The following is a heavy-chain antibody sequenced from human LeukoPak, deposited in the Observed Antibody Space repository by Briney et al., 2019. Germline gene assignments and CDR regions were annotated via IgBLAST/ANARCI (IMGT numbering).Heavy chain of an antibody. CDR1: GYTLTELS. D-gene: IGHD6-13*01. Sequence: ASVKVSRTVSGYTLTELSMHWVRQAPGKGLEWMGGFDPEDGETIYAQKFQGRVTMTEDTSTDTAYMELSSLRSEDTAVYYCATDSIAAAGTWGYYYYGMDVWGKGTTVTVSS. J-gene: IGHJ6*04. V-gene: IGHV1-24*01. CDR3: ATDSIAAAGTWGYYYYGMDV. CDR2: FDPEDGET.